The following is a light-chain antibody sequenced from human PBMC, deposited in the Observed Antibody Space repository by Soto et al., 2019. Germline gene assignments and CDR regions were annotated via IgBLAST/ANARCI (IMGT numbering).Light chain of an antibody. Sequence: QSVLTQPPSESGTPGQRVTISCSGSRSNIGSNTVNWYQQLPGTAPTFLLYSNNQRPSGVPKRFSGSKSGTSASLAISGLQSEDEADYYCAACDDSLNGHVVFGGGTKVTVL. CDR2: SNN. CDR3: AACDDSLNGHVV. V-gene: IGLV1-44*01. J-gene: IGLJ2*01. CDR1: RSNIGSNT.